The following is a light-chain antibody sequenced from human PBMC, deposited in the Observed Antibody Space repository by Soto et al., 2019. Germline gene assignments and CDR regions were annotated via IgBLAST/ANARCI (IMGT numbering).Light chain of an antibody. J-gene: IGKJ4*01. CDR3: QQSYSTPRT. Sequence: HMTQSPSSLSASVGSRVTITCRASQSISSYFNWYQQEKGKAPKLLIYAASSLQSGVPSRFSGSGYGTDFNLTISSLQPEDFATYYCQQSYSTPRTFGGGTKVDIK. CDR2: AAS. CDR1: QSISSY. V-gene: IGKV1-39*01.